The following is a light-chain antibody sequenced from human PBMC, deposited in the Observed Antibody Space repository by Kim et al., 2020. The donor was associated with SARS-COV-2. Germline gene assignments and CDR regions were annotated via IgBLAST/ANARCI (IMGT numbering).Light chain of an antibody. V-gene: IGLV2-23*02. CDR3: CSYAGSRTWV. J-gene: IGLJ3*02. CDR1: SSDVGSYNL. CDR2: EVS. Sequence: QSALTQPASVSGSPGQSITISCTGTSSDVGSYNLVSWYQQHPGKAPKLMIYEVSQRPSGVSNRFSGSKSGNTASLTISGPQAEDEADYYCCSYAGSRTWVFGGGTQLTVL.